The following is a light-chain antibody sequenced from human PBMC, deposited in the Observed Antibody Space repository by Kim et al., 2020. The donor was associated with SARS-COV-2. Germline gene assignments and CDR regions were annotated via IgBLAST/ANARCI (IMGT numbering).Light chain of an antibody. CDR1: SSVVGGYKY. J-gene: IGLJ1*01. CDR3: SSYIRGSTNYV. Sequence: SITTSCTGTSSVVGGYKYVSWYQQHPGKAPKLVIYEVSNRPSGVSNRFSGSKSGNTASLTISGLQAEDEADYYCSSYIRGSTNYVFGTGTKVTVL. V-gene: IGLV2-14*01. CDR2: EVS.